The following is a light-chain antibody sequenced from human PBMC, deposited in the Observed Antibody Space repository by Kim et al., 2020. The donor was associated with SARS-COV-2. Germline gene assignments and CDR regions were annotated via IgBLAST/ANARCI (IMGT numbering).Light chain of an antibody. CDR1: RGISTW. CDR2: TAS. J-gene: IGKJ1*01. Sequence: SAFVGNRVTITCRASRGISTWLAWYKQKPGNAPDLLINTASSLQGGIQSRFGGSGSGTVFTLTSSRLQPEDFATDYEKQEKSFPRTFGQGTKVDIK. V-gene: IGKV1-12*01. CDR3: KQEKSFPRT.